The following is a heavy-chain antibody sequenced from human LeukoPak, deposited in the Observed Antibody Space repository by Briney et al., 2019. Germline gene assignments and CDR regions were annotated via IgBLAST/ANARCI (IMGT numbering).Heavy chain of an antibody. V-gene: IGHV3-23*01. CDR1: GFTFSSYA. J-gene: IGHJ4*02. Sequence: PGGSLRLSCAASGFTFSSYAMSWVRQAPVKGLEWVSAISGSGGSTYYADSVKGRFTISRDNSKNTLYLQMNSLRAEDTAVYYCAKQKKRITMIVVRNFDYWGQGTLVTVSS. D-gene: IGHD3-22*01. CDR2: ISGSGGST. CDR3: AKQKKRITMIVVRNFDY.